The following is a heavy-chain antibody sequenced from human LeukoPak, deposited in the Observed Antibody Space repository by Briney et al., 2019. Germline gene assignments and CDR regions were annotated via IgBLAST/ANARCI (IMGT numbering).Heavy chain of an antibody. J-gene: IGHJ4*02. Sequence: SETLSLTCAVYGGSFSGYYWSWIRQPPGKGLEWIGEINHSGSTNYNPSLKSRVTISVDTSKNQFSLKLSSVTAADTAVYYCARGNRRIVGASYFDYWGQGTLVTVSS. V-gene: IGHV4-34*01. CDR2: INHSGST. D-gene: IGHD1-26*01. CDR3: ARGNRRIVGASYFDY. CDR1: GGSFSGYY.